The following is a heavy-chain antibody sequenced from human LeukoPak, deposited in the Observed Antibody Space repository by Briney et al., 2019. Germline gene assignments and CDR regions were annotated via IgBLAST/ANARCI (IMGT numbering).Heavy chain of an antibody. Sequence: GGSLRLSHAASGFPHSDYYMRCIPHAPGKGLELVSYISSSGSTIYYADSVKGRFTISRDNAKNSLHLQMNSLRAEDTAVYYCARLPWIQLWLTYYLDVWGKGTTVTVSS. V-gene: IGHV3-11*01. J-gene: IGHJ6*03. CDR3: ARLPWIQLWLTYYLDV. D-gene: IGHD5-18*01. CDR1: GFPHSDYY. CDR2: ISSSGSTI.